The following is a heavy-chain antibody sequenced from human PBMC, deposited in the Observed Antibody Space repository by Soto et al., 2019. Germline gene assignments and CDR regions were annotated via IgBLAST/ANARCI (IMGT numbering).Heavy chain of an antibody. D-gene: IGHD1-26*01. V-gene: IGHV4-4*07. CDR1: GDSIGRFY. CDR2: VYSTGGV. J-gene: IGHJ6*02. Sequence: QLQLHESGPGLVKPSETLSLTCNVAGDSIGRFYWSWIRQAAGNGLEWIGRVYSTGGVTYNPALKGRGTTSLHRSNNHAPLEMNSVTAADTAVYFCARDLSGTGLDIWGRGTRVSVSS. CDR3: ARDLSGTGLDI.